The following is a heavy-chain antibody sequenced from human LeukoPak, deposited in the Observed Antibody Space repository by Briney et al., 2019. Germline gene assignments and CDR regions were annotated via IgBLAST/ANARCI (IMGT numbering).Heavy chain of an antibody. CDR2: INHSGST. J-gene: IGHJ6*02. D-gene: IGHD4-11*01. Sequence: PSETLSLTCAVYGGSFSGYYWGWIRQPPGKGLEWIGEINHSGSTNYNPSLKSRVTISVDTSKNQFSLKLSSVTAADTAVYYCARLAVTTNGMDVWGQGTTVTVS. V-gene: IGHV4-34*01. CDR3: ARLAVTTNGMDV. CDR1: GGSFSGYY.